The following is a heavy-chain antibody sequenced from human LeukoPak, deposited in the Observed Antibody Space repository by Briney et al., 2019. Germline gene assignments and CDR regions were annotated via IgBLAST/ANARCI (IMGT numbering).Heavy chain of an antibody. CDR3: ARHARTSEDFDY. CDR1: GYSITSGYY. J-gene: IGHJ4*02. V-gene: IGHV4-38-2*01. Sequence: SETLSLTCAVSGYSITSGYYWGWIRQPPGKGLEWIGSIYHSGNTYYNPSLKSRVTISVDTSKNQFPLKLNSVTAADTAVYYCARHARTSEDFDYWGQGTLVTVSS. CDR2: IYHSGNT. D-gene: IGHD1-14*01.